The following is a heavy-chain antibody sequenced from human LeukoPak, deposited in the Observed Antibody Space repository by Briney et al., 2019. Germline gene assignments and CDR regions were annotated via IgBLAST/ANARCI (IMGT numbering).Heavy chain of an antibody. Sequence: GGSLRLSCIDSGFTISYFWMSWVRQAPGKGLEWVANIKQDGSEKYYVDSVKGRFTVSRDNAKNSLYLQINTLRADDTAVYYCARTAFRTAPYFDYWGQGTLVTVSS. J-gene: IGHJ4*02. D-gene: IGHD1-1*01. CDR3: ARTAFRTAPYFDY. CDR2: IKQDGSEK. V-gene: IGHV3-7*05. CDR1: GFTISYFW.